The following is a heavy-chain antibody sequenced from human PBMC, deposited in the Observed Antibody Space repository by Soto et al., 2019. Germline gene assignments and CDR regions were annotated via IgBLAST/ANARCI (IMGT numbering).Heavy chain of an antibody. CDR3: ARDPSGWYTVPDRSMYYFDY. J-gene: IGHJ4*02. D-gene: IGHD6-19*01. Sequence: ASVKVSCKASGYTFTSYGIGWVRQAPGQGLEWMGWISAYNGNTNYAQKLQGRVTMTTDTSTSTAYMELRSLRSDDTAVYYCARDPSGWYTVPDRSMYYFDYWGQGTLVTVSS. V-gene: IGHV1-18*04. CDR2: ISAYNGNT. CDR1: GYTFTSYG.